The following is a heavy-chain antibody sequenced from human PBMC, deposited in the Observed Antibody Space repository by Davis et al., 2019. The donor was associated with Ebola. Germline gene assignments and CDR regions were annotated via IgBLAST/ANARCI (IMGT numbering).Heavy chain of an antibody. V-gene: IGHV3-48*02. CDR3: ARDSTTVVSQKQFDY. J-gene: IGHJ4*02. Sequence: PGGSLRLSCAASGFTFSSYSMNWVRQAPGKGLEWVSYISSSSSTIYYADSVKGRFTISRDNAKNSLYLQMNSLRDEDTAVYYCARDSTTVVSQKQFDYWGQGTLATGSS. CDR1: GFTFSSYS. D-gene: IGHD4-23*01. CDR2: ISSSSSTI.